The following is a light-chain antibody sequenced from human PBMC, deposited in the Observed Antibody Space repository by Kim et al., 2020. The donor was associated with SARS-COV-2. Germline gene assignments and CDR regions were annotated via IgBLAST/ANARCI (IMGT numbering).Light chain of an antibody. CDR2: NVS. CDR3: SSYASSRYVL. V-gene: IGLV2-14*03. CDR1: SSDIGGYNY. Sequence: QSALTQPASVYGSPGQSITISCIGTSSDIGGYNYVSWYQQHLGKVPKLMIYNVSKRPSGVSNRFSASKSGNTASLTISGLQAEDEADYYCSSYASSRYVLFGGGTQLTVL. J-gene: IGLJ2*01.